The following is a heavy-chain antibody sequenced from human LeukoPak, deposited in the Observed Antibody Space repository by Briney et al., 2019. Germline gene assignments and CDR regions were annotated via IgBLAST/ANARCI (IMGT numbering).Heavy chain of an antibody. Sequence: GGSLRLSCAASGFTFSAYSMNWVRQAPGKGLEWISYIGISSGNTKYADSVKGRFTISGDKAKNSLYLQMNSLRVEDTGVYYCARGGAVAGRYDPWGQGTQVTVSS. D-gene: IGHD6-19*01. CDR3: ARGGAVAGRYDP. J-gene: IGHJ5*02. V-gene: IGHV3-48*01. CDR1: GFTFSAYS. CDR2: IGISSGNT.